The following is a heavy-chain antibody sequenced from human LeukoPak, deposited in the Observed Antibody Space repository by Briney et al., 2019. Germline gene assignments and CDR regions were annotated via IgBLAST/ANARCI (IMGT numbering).Heavy chain of an antibody. CDR1: EFTFSSYA. D-gene: IGHD3-10*01. J-gene: IGHJ4*02. CDR3: ARDLYDSGTYYSPFDC. V-gene: IGHV3-30*04. CDR2: ISYDGSNK. Sequence: GGSLRLSCAASEFTFSSYAVHWVRQAPGKGLEWVAVISYDGSNKEYADSVKGRFTISRDNSKNTLYLQMNRLRAEDTALYYCARDLYDSGTYYSPFDCWGQGTLVTVSS.